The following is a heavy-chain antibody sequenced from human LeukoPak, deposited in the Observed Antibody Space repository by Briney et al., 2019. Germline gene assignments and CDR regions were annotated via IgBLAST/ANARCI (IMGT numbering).Heavy chain of an antibody. CDR1: GFTFSSYS. V-gene: IGHV3-48*01. J-gene: IGHJ4*02. CDR3: ARFKKTIFGVVIHFDY. D-gene: IGHD3-3*01. Sequence: GGSLRLSCAASGFTFSSYSKNWVRQAPGKGLEWVSYISSSSSTIYYADSVKGRFTISRDNAKNSLYLQMNSLRAEDTAVYYCARFKKTIFGVVIHFDYWGQGTLVTVSS. CDR2: ISSSSSTI.